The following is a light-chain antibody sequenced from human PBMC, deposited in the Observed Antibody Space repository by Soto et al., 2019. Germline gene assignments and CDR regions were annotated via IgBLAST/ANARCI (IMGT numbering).Light chain of an antibody. CDR2: LNSDGSH. CDR3: QTWGTGIRV. CDR1: SGHSSYA. J-gene: IGLJ2*01. Sequence: QLVLTQSPSPSASLGASVHLTCTLSSGHSSYAIAWHQQQPEKGPRYLMKLNSDGSHSKGDGIPDRFSGSSSGAERYLTISSLQSEDEADYYCQTWGTGIRVFGGGTKLTVL. V-gene: IGLV4-69*01.